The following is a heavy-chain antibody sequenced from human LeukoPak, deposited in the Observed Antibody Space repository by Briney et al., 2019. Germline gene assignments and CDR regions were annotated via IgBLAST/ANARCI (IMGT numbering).Heavy chain of an antibody. CDR2: ISSSSSTI. CDR3: ARDRITLKVVVILDY. V-gene: IGHV3-48*04. J-gene: IGHJ4*02. CDR1: GFTFSSYS. Sequence: PGGSLRLSCAASGFTFSSYSMNWVRQAPGKGLEWVSYISSSSSTIYYADSVKGRFTISRDNAKNSLYLQMNSLRAEDTAVYYCARDRITLKVVVILDYWGQGTLVTVSS. D-gene: IGHD3-22*01.